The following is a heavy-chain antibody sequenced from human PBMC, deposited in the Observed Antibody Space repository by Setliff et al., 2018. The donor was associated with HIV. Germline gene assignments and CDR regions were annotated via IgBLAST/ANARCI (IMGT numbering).Heavy chain of an antibody. Sequence: SETLSLTCSVSGGSISGYYWNWVRQPPGKGLEWMGYIYYSGSTDYNPALRRRVTISLDTSKNQFSLKLSSVTAADTAVYYCARGAYYNFWSGYSAGGGSLGPWGQGTLVTVSS. J-gene: IGHJ5*02. D-gene: IGHD3-3*01. CDR2: IYYSGST. CDR3: ARGAYYNFWSGYSAGGGSLGP. V-gene: IGHV4-59*01. CDR1: GGSISGYY.